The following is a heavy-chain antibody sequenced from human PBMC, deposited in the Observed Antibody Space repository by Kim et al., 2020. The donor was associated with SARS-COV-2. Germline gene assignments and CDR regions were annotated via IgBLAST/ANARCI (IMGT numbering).Heavy chain of an antibody. Sequence: GGSLRLSCAASGFTVSSNYMSWVRQAPGKGLEWVSVIYSGGSTYYADSVKGRLTISTDNSKNTLYLQMNSLRAEDTAGYYCAGEMKGHYYGSGSVGYWGQGTLVTVSS. D-gene: IGHD3-10*01. CDR1: GFTVSSNY. CDR2: IYSGGST. CDR3: AGEMKGHYYGSGSVGY. V-gene: IGHV3-53*01. J-gene: IGHJ4*02.